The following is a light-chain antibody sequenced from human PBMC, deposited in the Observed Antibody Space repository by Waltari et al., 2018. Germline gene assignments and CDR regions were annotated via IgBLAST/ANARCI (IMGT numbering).Light chain of an antibody. V-gene: IGLV2-23*02. CDR1: NSDVGNYNL. Sequence: QAALTQPASVSGSPGQSITISCTGSNSDVGNYNLVSWYQKHPGKAPKLIIYEVTNRPSWSSDRFSGFKTGNTASLTISGLQAEDEADYYCCSYAGSWIWVFGGGTELTVL. CDR3: CSYAGSWIWV. J-gene: IGLJ3*02. CDR2: EVT.